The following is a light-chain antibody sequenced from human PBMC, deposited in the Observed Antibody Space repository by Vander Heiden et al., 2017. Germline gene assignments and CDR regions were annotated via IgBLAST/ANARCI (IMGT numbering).Light chain of an antibody. Sequence: SSVLSHPPSVSVAPAHEAGLPRGGNNSGSKNVHWYQRMPGQAPVLVFYDDGDRPSEIRERFSGSKSGNTATLTISRVEAGDEADYFCQIWDTGTSHVVFGEGTKLTVL. CDR3: QIWDTGTSHVV. J-gene: IGLJ2*01. CDR1: NSGSKN. V-gene: IGLV3-21*02. CDR2: DDG.